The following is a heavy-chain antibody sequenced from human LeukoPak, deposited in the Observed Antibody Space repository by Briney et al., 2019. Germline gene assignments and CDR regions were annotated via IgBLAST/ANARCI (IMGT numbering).Heavy chain of an antibody. D-gene: IGHD3-10*01. CDR2: ISGSSDYT. V-gene: IGHV3-11*05. CDR3: ARDDGYGSGSRDSFDI. CDR1: GFTFSDHY. Sequence: PGGSLRLSCAASGFTFSDHYMNWVRQAPGKGLEWVSYISGSSDYTSYADSVKDRFTISRDNARNSLYLQMNSLRAEDTAVYYCARDDGYGSGSRDSFDIWGQGTMVTVSS. J-gene: IGHJ3*02.